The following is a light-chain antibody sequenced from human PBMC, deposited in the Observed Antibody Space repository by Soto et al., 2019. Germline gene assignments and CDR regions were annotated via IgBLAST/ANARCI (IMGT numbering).Light chain of an antibody. CDR2: EDN. J-gene: IGLJ2*01. CDR3: QFYDSSNVV. V-gene: IGLV6-57*04. Sequence: NFMLTQPHSVSESPGKTVTISCTRSSGSIASNYVQWYQQRPGSAPTTVIYEDNQRPSGVPDRFSGSIDSSSNSASLTISGLKTDDEADYFCQFYDSSNVVFGGGTKLTVL. CDR1: SGSIASNY.